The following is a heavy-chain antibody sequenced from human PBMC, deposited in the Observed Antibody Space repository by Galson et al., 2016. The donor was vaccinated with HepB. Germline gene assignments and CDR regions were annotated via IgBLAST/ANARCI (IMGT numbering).Heavy chain of an antibody. CDR1: GMTFRDSY. J-gene: IGHJ4*02. V-gene: IGHV3-11*01. Sequence: SLRLSCAASGMTFRDSYMSWIRLPPGRGLEWVAYISSASATISYADSVRGRFTISRDNRRSLLFLEMNSLRAEDTALYYCANDQKPRGFDYWGQGTLVTVSS. CDR3: ANDQKPRGFDY. CDR2: ISSASATI. D-gene: IGHD3-10*01.